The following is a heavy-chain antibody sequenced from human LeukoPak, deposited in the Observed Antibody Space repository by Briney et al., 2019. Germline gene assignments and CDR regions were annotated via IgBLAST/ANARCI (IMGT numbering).Heavy chain of an antibody. CDR2: IYYSGST. J-gene: IGHJ4*02. V-gene: IGHV4-39*01. CDR1: GGSISSSSYY. D-gene: IGHD1-26*01. Sequence: PSETLSLTCTVSGGSISSSSYYWGWIRQPPGKGLEWIGSIYYSGSTYYNPSLKSRVAISVDTSKNQFSLKLSSVTAADTAVYYCARYVARGSYQSDPFDYWGQGTLVTVSS. CDR3: ARYVARGSYQSDPFDY.